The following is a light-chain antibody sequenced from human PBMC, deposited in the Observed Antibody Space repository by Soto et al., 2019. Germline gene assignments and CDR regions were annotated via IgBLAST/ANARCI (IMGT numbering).Light chain of an antibody. CDR3: QQYYSYPMIT. CDR1: QSISSY. CDR2: AAS. Sequence: DIQMTQSPSSLSASVGDRVTITFRSSQSISSYLNWYQQKPGKAPKLLIYAASTLQSGVPSRFSGSGSGTDFTLTISCLQSEDFATYYCQQYYSYPMITFGQGTRLEIK. J-gene: IGKJ5*01. V-gene: IGKV1-39*01.